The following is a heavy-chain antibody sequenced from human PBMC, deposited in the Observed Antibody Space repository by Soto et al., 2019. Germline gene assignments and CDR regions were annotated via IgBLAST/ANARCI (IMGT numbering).Heavy chain of an antibody. V-gene: IGHV3-23*01. Sequence: GGSLKLSCAASGFTFSSYAMSWVRQAPGKGLEWVSVISGSDDSTYYADSVKGRFTISRDNSKNTLYLQMNSLRAEDTAVYYCAKRSSSSTFDYWGQGTLVTVSS. CDR1: GFTFSSYA. CDR2: ISGSDDST. D-gene: IGHD6-6*01. CDR3: AKRSSSSTFDY. J-gene: IGHJ4*02.